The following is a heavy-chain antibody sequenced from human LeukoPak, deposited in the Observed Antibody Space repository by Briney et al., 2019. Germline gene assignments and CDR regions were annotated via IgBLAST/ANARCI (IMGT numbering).Heavy chain of an antibody. Sequence: GRSLRLSCAASGFTFNTYGMHWVRQAPGKGLEWVALIWYDGSNTNYADSVKGRFTISRDNSKNTLYLQLNSLRAEDTAVYYCARVLSGLREDSFDFWGQGKKGNVSS. CDR3: ARVLSGLREDSFDF. CDR1: GFTFNTYG. CDR2: IWYDGSNT. J-gene: IGHJ3*01. D-gene: IGHD3-10*01. V-gene: IGHV3-33*01.